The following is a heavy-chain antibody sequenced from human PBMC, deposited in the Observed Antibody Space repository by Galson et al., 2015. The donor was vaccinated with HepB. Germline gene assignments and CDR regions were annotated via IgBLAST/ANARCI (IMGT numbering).Heavy chain of an antibody. J-gene: IGHJ1*01. CDR3: AKDPHYGGNPNMKSAEYFQH. CDR2: ISGSGGST. D-gene: IGHD4-23*01. V-gene: IGHV3-23*01. Sequence: SLRLSCAASGFTFSSYAMSWVRQAPGKGLEWVSAISGSGGSTYYADSVKGRFTISRDNSKNTLYLQMNSLRAEDTAVYYCAKDPHYGGNPNMKSAEYFQHWGQGTLVTVSS. CDR1: GFTFSSYA.